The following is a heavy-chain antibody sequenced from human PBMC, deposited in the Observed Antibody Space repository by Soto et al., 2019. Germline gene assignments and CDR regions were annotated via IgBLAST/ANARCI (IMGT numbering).Heavy chain of an antibody. D-gene: IGHD6-13*01. V-gene: IGHV4-59*01. CDR2: IHYSGATSFFP. J-gene: IGHJ4*02. CDR1: GGSMRNYF. Sequence: ETLSLTCTVSGGSMRNYFWTWIRQPPGKGLEWIGYIHYSGATSFFPSYNPSLRGRVTIPEDTSKNQFSLKLLSVTTADTAVYFCAAGEASSRNLAPYYLDFWGQGTLVTVSS. CDR3: AAGEASSRNLAPYYLDF.